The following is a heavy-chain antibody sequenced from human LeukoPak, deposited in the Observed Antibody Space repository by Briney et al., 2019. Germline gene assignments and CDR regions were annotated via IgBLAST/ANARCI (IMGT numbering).Heavy chain of an antibody. CDR3: AKDFNYDLAGWFDP. Sequence: GGSLRLSCAASGFTFISYAMSGVRQAPGKGLEWVSAISGSGGSTYYADSVTGRFTIPTDNSKNTIHLQMNSLRAEDTAVYYCAKDFNYDLAGWFDPWGQGTLVTVSS. J-gene: IGHJ5*02. D-gene: IGHD3-3*01. CDR1: GFTFISYA. CDR2: ISGSGGST. V-gene: IGHV3-23*01.